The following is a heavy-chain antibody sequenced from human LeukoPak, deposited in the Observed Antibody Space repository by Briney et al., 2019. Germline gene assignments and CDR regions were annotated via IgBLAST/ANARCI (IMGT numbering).Heavy chain of an antibody. J-gene: IGHJ4*02. CDR1: GFTFSSYS. CDR2: ISGSGGST. D-gene: IGHD1-26*01. V-gene: IGHV3-23*01. CDR3: ARYSGSRWGFDY. Sequence: GGSLRLSCAASGFTFSSYSMSWVRQAPRKGLEWVSAISGSGGSTYYADSVKGRFTISRDNSKNTLYLQMNSLRAEDTAVYYCARYSGSRWGFDYWGQGTLVTVSS.